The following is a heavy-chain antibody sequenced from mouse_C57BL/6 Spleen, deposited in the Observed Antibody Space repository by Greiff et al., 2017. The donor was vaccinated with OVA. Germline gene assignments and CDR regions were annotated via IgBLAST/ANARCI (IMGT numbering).Heavy chain of an antibody. V-gene: IGHV14-2*01. J-gene: IGHJ4*01. CDR2: IDPEDGET. CDR3: ARMVTTDYAMDY. D-gene: IGHD2-2*01. Sequence: VQLQQSGAELVKPGASVKLSCTASGFNIKDYYMHWVKQRTEQGLEWIGRIDPEDGETKYAPKFQCKATITADTSSNTAYLQLSSLTSEDTAVYYCARMVTTDYAMDYWGQGTSVTVSS. CDR1: GFNIKDYY.